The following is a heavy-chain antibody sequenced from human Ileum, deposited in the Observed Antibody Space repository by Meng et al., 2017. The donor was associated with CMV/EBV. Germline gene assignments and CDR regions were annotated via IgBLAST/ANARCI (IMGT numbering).Heavy chain of an antibody. Sequence: CKKSGYTFTSNKIMWVRQAPGQGPEWMGWIDTNTGNPTYAQGFTGRFVFSLDTSVNTAYLQISSLKAEDTAVYYCARDGLSGRYFDYWGQGTLVTVSS. V-gene: IGHV7-4-1*02. CDR3: ARDGLSGRYFDY. CDR2: IDTNTGNP. D-gene: IGHD1-26*01. CDR1: GYTFTSNK. J-gene: IGHJ4*02.